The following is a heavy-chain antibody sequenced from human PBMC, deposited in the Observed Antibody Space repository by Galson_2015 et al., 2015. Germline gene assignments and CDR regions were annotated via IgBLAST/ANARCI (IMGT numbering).Heavy chain of an antibody. Sequence: SETLSLTCTVSGGSISSYYWSWIRQPPGKGLEWIGYIYYSGSTNYNPSLKSRVTISVDTSKNQFSLKLSSVTAADTAVYYCARSDHTAFIFGVVIIPIWFDPWGQGTLVTVSS. CDR3: ARSDHTAFIFGVVIIPIWFDP. CDR2: IYYSGST. CDR1: GGSISSYY. J-gene: IGHJ5*02. V-gene: IGHV4-59*01. D-gene: IGHD3-3*02.